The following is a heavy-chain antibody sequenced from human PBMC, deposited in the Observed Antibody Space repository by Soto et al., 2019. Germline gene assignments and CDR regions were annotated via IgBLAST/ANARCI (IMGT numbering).Heavy chain of an antibody. V-gene: IGHV1-69*15. CDR2: IIPIFDTA. J-gene: IGHJ3*01. CDR3: AISVVGVVAGNPGSDAIEL. D-gene: IGHD2-15*01. Sequence: QVQLVQSGAEVKKPGSSVKVSCKASGGTFSTYAISWVRQAPGQGLEWMGRIIPIFDTANYAQKFQGRVTFPADESTTTDYMELGSLSSEDTAVYYCAISVVGVVAGNPGSDAIELWGQGTMVTVSS. CDR1: GGTFSTYA.